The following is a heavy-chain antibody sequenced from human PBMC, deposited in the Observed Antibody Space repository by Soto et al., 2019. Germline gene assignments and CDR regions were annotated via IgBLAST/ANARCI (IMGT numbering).Heavy chain of an antibody. D-gene: IGHD6-19*01. V-gene: IGHV3-49*03. CDR3: TRMPPNRYRRSGSVSAFDL. J-gene: IGHJ3*01. CDR2: IRSKRYGGTT. CDR1: GFTFRDYA. Sequence: EVQLVQSGGVLAQPGRSLRLSCTASGFTFRDYAMIWFRQTPGKGLECIGFIRSKRYGGTTDSAASLRDRVVISRDDSESVAYRQMNYLKSEDTGVYFSTRMPPNRYRRSGSVSAFDLWGQGTKVSVSS.